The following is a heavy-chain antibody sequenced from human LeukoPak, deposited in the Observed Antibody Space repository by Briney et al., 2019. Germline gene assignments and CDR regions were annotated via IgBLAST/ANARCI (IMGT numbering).Heavy chain of an antibody. CDR2: IIPIFGTT. J-gene: IGHJ4*02. V-gene: IGHV1-69*06. Sequence: SVKVSCKASGGTFSSYAISWVRQAPGQGLEWMGGIIPIFGTTNYAQKFQGKVTITADKSTSTAYMELSSLRSEDTAVYYCARDRNGKGSGSDSSDYWGQGTLVTVSS. CDR3: ARDRNGKGSGSDSSDY. D-gene: IGHD3-10*01. CDR1: GGTFSSYA.